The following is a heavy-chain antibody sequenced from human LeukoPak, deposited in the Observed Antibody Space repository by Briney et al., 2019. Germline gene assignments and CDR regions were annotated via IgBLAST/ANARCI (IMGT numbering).Heavy chain of an antibody. Sequence: PSETLSLTCAVSGGSFSGDYLTWVRQPPGKGLEWIGEVNHSGSTNYNPSLKSRVTISVDTSKNQFSLKLNSVTAADTAVYYCATRSLRWRVYGYWGQGTPVTVSS. CDR1: GGSFSGDY. D-gene: IGHD2-8*01. CDR2: VNHSGST. J-gene: IGHJ4*02. V-gene: IGHV4-34*01. CDR3: ATRSLRWRVYGY.